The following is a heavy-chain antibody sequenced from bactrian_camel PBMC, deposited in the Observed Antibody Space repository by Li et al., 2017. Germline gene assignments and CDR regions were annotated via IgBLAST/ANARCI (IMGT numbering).Heavy chain of an antibody. CDR2: IYSDGSKT. V-gene: IGHV3-2*01. J-gene: IGHJ4*01. Sequence: VQLVESGGGSVQAGGSVRLSCTTSGYRFRANCMGWFRQAPGQGLEWVSTIYSDGSKTYYSDSVKGRFTVFKGNAGKTLYLQMNSLRPEDTAMYYCAAVAEGRTVEGGVPLWTLFESGYWGQGTQVTVS. D-gene: IGHD3*01. CDR3: AAVAEGRTVEGGVPLWTLFESGY. CDR1: GYRFRANC.